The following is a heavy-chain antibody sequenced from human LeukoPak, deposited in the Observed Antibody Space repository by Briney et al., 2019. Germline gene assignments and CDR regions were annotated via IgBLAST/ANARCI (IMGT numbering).Heavy chain of an antibody. D-gene: IGHD2-15*01. CDR1: GYTFINND. V-gene: IGHV1-8*01. CDR2: IDPKNGNR. Sequence: ASVRVSCKASGYTFINNDINWVRQAPGQGVEWMAWIDPKNGNRGYAQNFQGRVTMTTDISISTAYMELSSLRSEDTAVYYCARSHTRKGFCGGGRCYPAVWWFDPWGQGTLVTVSS. J-gene: IGHJ5*02. CDR3: ARSHTRKGFCGGGRCYPAVWWFDP.